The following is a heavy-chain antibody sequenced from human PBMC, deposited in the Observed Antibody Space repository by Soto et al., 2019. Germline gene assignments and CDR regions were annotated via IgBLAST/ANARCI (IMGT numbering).Heavy chain of an antibody. CDR3: AKDWTWFGEFIEQDYYYGMDV. Sequence: QVQLVESGGGVVQPGRSLRLSCAASGFTFSSYGMHWVRQAPGKGLEWVAVISYDGSNKYYADSVKGRFTISRDNSKNTLYLQMNNLRAEDTAVYYCAKDWTWFGEFIEQDYYYGMDVWGQGTTVTVSS. J-gene: IGHJ6*02. V-gene: IGHV3-30*18. D-gene: IGHD3-10*01. CDR1: GFTFSSYG. CDR2: ISYDGSNK.